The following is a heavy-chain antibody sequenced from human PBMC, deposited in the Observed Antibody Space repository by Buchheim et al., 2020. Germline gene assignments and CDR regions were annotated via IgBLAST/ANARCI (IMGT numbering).Heavy chain of an antibody. CDR3: AKFSRPDSGGWYLDY. CDR1: GGSFSGYY. V-gene: IGHV4-34*01. Sequence: QVQLQQWGAGLLKPSETLSLTCAVYGGSFSGYYWSWIRQPPGKGLEWIGEINHSGSTNYNPSLKSRVTISVDTSKNQFSLKLSSVTAAVTAVYYCAKFSRPDSGGWYLDYWGQGTL. CDR2: INHSGST. J-gene: IGHJ4*01. D-gene: IGHD6-19*01.